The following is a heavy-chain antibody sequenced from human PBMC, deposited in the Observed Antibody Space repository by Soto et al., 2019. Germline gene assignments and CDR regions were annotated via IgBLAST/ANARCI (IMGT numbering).Heavy chain of an antibody. CDR3: PXVGKLLIRGVNTIYSYYGMDV. Sequence: GESLKISCRASGFTFTDYWIVWVRQMPGKGLEWMGVIYPGDSDTRYSPSFQGQVTISADKSISTAYLQWSSLKASDTAMYYCPXVGKLLIRGVNTIYSYYGMDVWGQGTAVTVSS. CDR1: GFTFTDYW. D-gene: IGHD3-10*01. J-gene: IGHJ6*02. V-gene: IGHV5-51*01. CDR2: IYPGDSDT.